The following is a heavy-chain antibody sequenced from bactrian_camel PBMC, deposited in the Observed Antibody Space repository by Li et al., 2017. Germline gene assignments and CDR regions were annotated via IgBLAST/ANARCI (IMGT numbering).Heavy chain of an antibody. D-gene: IGHD1*01. J-gene: IGHJ4*01. V-gene: IGHV3S40*01. CDR2: LYAGGVEA. Sequence: DVQLVESGGELVQPGGSLRLSCGASGFTFSRYAMNWVRQAPGKEREVIASLYAGGVEAFTADSVKGRFTISQDNAKTTVYLQMDDLKPEDTAMYYCAADYRPHFTVGVPDILSLAYTGKGTQVTVS. CDR1: GFTFSRYA.